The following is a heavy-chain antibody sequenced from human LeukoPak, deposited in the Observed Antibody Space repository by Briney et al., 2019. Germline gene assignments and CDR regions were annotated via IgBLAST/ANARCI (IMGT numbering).Heavy chain of an antibody. Sequence: GGPLRFSCAASGFTFSGFSMHWIRQAPGRGLEDVSAITGNGDKPFYTDSVRGRFTIFRDNSKNTLFLQMGSLRGEDTALYFCARIGMENFYDLWGQGTLVTVSS. CDR3: ARIGMENFYDL. CDR1: GFTFSGFS. J-gene: IGHJ5*02. V-gene: IGHV3-64*02. D-gene: IGHD2/OR15-2a*01. CDR2: ITGNGDKP.